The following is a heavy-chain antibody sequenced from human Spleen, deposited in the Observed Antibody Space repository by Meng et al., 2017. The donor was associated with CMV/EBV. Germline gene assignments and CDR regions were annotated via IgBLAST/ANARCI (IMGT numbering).Heavy chain of an antibody. CDR2: ISSSSSYI. CDR1: GFTFSSYS. J-gene: IGHJ4*02. Sequence: GESLKISCAASGFTFSSYSMNWVRQAPGKGLEWVSSISSSSSYIYYADSVKGRFTISRDNAKNSLYLQMNSLRAEDTAVYYCARDLGIARSGYSCFDYWGQGTLVTVSS. D-gene: IGHD3-3*01. V-gene: IGHV3-21*01. CDR3: ARDLGIARSGYSCFDY.